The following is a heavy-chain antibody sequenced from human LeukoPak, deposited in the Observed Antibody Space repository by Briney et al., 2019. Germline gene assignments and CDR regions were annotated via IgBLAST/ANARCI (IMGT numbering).Heavy chain of an antibody. CDR1: GGSISSGGYY. Sequence: PSETLSLTCTVSGGSISSGGYYWSWIRQPPGKGLEWIGYIYHSGSTYYNPSLKSRVTISVDRSKNQFSLKLSSVTTADTAVYYCARYRPSESRSGEVTSLDYWGQGTLVTVSS. J-gene: IGHJ4*02. CDR2: IYHSGST. D-gene: IGHD3-3*01. CDR3: ARYRPSESRSGEVTSLDY. V-gene: IGHV4-30-2*02.